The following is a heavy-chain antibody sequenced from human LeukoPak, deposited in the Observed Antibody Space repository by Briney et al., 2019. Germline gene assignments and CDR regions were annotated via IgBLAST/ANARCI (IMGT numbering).Heavy chain of an antibody. CDR1: GYTFTGYY. CDR3: ARGTFYGDYVPFDY. CDR2: ISAYNGNT. D-gene: IGHD4-17*01. Sequence: ASVKVSCKASGYTFTGYYMHWVRQAPGQGLEWMGWISAYNGNTNYAQKLQGRVTMTTDTSTSTAYMELRSLRSDDTAVYYCARGTFYGDYVPFDYWGQGTLVTVSS. V-gene: IGHV1-18*04. J-gene: IGHJ4*02.